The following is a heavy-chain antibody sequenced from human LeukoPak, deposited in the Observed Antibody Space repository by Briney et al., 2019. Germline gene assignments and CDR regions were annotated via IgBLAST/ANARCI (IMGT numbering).Heavy chain of an antibody. CDR3: ARWWFGDPEGYFDY. Sequence: ASVKVSCKASGGTFSSYAISWVRQAPGQGLEWMGGIIPIFGTANYAQKFQGRVTITTDESTSTAYMELSSLRSEDTAVYYCARWWFGDPEGYFDYWGQGTLVTVSS. CDR2: IIPIFGTA. CDR1: GGTFSSYA. V-gene: IGHV1-69*05. J-gene: IGHJ4*02. D-gene: IGHD3-10*01.